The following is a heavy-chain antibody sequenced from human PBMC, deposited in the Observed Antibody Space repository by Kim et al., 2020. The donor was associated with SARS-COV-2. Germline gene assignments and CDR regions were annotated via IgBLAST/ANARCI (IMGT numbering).Heavy chain of an antibody. J-gene: IGHJ5*02. D-gene: IGHD3-10*01. CDR1: GFTFSSYE. V-gene: IGHV3-48*03. CDR2: ISGSGTTI. CDR3: ARESGSRDWFDP. Sequence: GGSLRLSCAASGFTFSSYEMNWVRQAPGKGLECVSYISGSGTTIYYADSVKGRFTTSRDNAKNSLFLQMNSLRVEDTAVYYCARESGSRDWFDPWGQGTLVTVSS.